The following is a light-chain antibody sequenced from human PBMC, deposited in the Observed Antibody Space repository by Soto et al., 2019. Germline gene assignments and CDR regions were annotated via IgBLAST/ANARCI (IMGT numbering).Light chain of an antibody. Sequence: ETVLTQSPGTLSLSPGERATLSCRASQSFTNSYLAWYQQKPGQAPRLLIYAASNRATGIADRFSGSGSGTDFTLTISRLEPEDVAVYYCQQYGNSLTWTFGQGTKVEIK. CDR2: AAS. J-gene: IGKJ1*01. CDR3: QQYGNSLTWT. V-gene: IGKV3-20*01. CDR1: QSFTNSY.